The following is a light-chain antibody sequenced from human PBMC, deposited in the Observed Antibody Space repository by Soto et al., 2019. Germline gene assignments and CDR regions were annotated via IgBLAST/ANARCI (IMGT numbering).Light chain of an antibody. CDR1: QSVSSSY. V-gene: IGKV3-20*01. CDR2: GAS. J-gene: IGKJ4*01. Sequence: EIVLTQSPGTLSLSPGERSTLSCRASQSVSSSYLAWYQQKPGQAPRLLIYGASNRATGIPDRFSGSGSGTDFTLTISRLEPEDFAVYYCQQYGSSPLLTFGGGTKVDI. CDR3: QQYGSSPLLT.